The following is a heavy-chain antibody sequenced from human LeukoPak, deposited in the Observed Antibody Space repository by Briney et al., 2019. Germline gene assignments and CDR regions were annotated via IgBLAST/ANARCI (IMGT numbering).Heavy chain of an antibody. Sequence: GGSLRLSCAASEFSVGSNYMTWVRQAPGKGLEWVSLIYSGGSTYYADSVEGRFTISRDNAKNSLYLQMNSLRAEDTAVYYCAGAARWTTPPFITDYWGQGTLVTVSS. CDR1: EFSVGSNY. D-gene: IGHD2-15*01. CDR2: IYSGGST. CDR3: AGAARWTTPPFITDY. J-gene: IGHJ4*02. V-gene: IGHV3-66*01.